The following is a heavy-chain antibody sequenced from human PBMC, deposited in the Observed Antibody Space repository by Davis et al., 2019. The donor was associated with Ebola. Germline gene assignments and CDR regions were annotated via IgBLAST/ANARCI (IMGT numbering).Heavy chain of an antibody. Sequence: SETLSLTCTVSGGSISSSNYCWGWIRQPPGKGLEWIGTIYYSGSTYYNPSLKSRVTISVDTSKNQFSLKLSSVTAADTAVYYCARRGSSWYPTGWFDPWGQGTLVTVSS. CDR2: IYYSGST. V-gene: IGHV4-39*01. D-gene: IGHD6-13*01. J-gene: IGHJ5*02. CDR3: ARRGSSWYPTGWFDP. CDR1: GGSISSSNYC.